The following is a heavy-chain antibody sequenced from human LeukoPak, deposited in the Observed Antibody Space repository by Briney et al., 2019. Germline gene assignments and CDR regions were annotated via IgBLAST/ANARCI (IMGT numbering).Heavy chain of an antibody. CDR2: ISSSGSSI. D-gene: IGHD1-7*01. CDR1: GFTFSSYS. J-gene: IGHJ6*03. CDR3: ARGDNWNSYYYYYMDV. Sequence: GGSLRLSCAASGFTFSSYSMNWVRQAPGKGLEWVSYISSSGSSIYYADSVKGRFTISRDNDENSLYLQMDSLRAEDTAVYFCARGDNWNSYYYYYMDVWGKGTTVTVSS. V-gene: IGHV3-48*01.